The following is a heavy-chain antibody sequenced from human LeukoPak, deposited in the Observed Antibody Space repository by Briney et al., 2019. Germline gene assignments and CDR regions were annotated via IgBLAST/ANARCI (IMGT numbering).Heavy chain of an antibody. Sequence: GGSLRLSCAASGFTFSSYWVHWVRQAPGKGLVWVSRINSDGSSTSYADSVKGRFTISRDNAKNTLYLQMNSLRAEDTAVYYCARDYSNYGDFDYWGQGTLVTGSS. J-gene: IGHJ4*02. V-gene: IGHV3-74*01. D-gene: IGHD4-11*01. CDR1: GFTFSSYW. CDR2: INSDGSST. CDR3: ARDYSNYGDFDY.